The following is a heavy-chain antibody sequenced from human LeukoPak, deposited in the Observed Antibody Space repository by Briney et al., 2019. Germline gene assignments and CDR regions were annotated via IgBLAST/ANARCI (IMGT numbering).Heavy chain of an antibody. CDR3: ARDSDYYGSGSLYY. D-gene: IGHD3-10*01. CDR2: IYHSGST. J-gene: IGHJ4*02. V-gene: IGHV4-30-2*01. CDR1: GGSISSGGYS. Sequence: PPETLSLTCAVSGGSISSGGYSWSWIRQPPGKGLEWIGYIYHSGSTYYNPSLKSRVTISVDRSKNQFSLKLSSVTAADTAVYYCARDSDYYGSGSLYYWGQGTLVTVSS.